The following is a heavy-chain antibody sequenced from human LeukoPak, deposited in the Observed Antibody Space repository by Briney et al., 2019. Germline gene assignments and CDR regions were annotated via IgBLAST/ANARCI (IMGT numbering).Heavy chain of an antibody. CDR1: GYTFTTYG. Sequence: GASVKVSCKASGYTFTTYGITWVRQAPGQGLEGMGWISAYNGNTNYAQKLQGRVTMTTDTSTSTAYMELRSLRSDDTAVYYCARGHWEGSGSYYHDQDSWGQGTLVTVAS. J-gene: IGHJ4*02. CDR3: ARGHWEGSGSYYHDQDS. CDR2: ISAYNGNT. D-gene: IGHD3-10*01. V-gene: IGHV1-18*01.